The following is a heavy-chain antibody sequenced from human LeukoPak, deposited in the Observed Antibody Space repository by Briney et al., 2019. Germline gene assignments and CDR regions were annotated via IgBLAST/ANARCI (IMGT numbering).Heavy chain of an antibody. D-gene: IGHD2-8*01. CDR1: GGTFSSYA. J-gene: IGHJ4*02. CDR3: AHQIYCTNGVCRDY. V-gene: IGHV1-69*13. Sequence: ASVKVSCKASGGTFSSYAISWVRQAPGQGLEWMGGIIPIFGTANYAQKFLGRVTITADESTSTAYMELSSLRSEDTAVYYCAHQIYCTNGVCRDYWGQGTLVTVSS. CDR2: IIPIFGTA.